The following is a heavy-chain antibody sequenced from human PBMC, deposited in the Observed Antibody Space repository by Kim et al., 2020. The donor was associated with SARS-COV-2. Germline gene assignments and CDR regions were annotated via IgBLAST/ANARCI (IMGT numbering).Heavy chain of an antibody. D-gene: IGHD4-4*01. V-gene: IGHV1-69*13. CDR1: GGTFSSYA. CDR2: IIPISGTA. Sequence: SVKVSCKASGGTFSSYAISWVRQAPGQGLEWMGGIIPISGTANYAQKFQGRVTITADESTSTAYMELSSLRSEDTAVYYCARDRRTFYSNPPPTYYYYGMDVWGQGTTVTVSS. J-gene: IGHJ6*02. CDR3: ARDRRTFYSNPPPTYYYYGMDV.